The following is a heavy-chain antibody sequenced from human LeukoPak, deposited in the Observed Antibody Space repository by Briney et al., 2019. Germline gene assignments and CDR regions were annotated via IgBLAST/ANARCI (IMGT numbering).Heavy chain of an antibody. CDR1: GFTFSNYW. V-gene: IGHV3-7*01. CDR2: IKEDGSEK. Sequence: PGGSLRLSCAASGFTFSNYWMSGVRQAPGKGLEWVANIKEDGSEKYYLDSVKGRFSISRDNAKSSLSLQMNSLRVEDTAVYYCATDYFFDYCGQGTLVTVSS. CDR3: ATDYFFDY. J-gene: IGHJ4*02.